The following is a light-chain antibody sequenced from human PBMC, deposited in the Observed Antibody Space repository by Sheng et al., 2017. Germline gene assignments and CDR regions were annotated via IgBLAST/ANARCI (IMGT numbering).Light chain of an antibody. CDR1: QSVSFN. CDR3: QQYNNWPPYS. CDR2: GAS. J-gene: IGKJ2*03. V-gene: IGKV3-15*01. Sequence: EIVMTQSPATLSVSPGERATLSCRASQSVSFNLAWYQQRPGQVPRLLIYGASTMVTGIPARFSGSGSGTEFTLTITSLQSEDSAVYYCQQYNNWPPYSFGQGTKLEIK.